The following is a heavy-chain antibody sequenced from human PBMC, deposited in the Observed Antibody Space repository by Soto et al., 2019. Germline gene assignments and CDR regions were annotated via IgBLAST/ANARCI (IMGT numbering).Heavy chain of an antibody. CDR1: GGSISSSSYY. D-gene: IGHD3-3*01. J-gene: IGHJ4*02. CDR2: IYYSGST. Sequence: SETLSLTCTVSGGSISSSSYYWGWIRQPPGKGLEWIGSIYYSGSTYYNPSLKSRVTISVDTSKNQFSLKLSSVTAADTAVYYCARQGGFWRGSIDFAYWGQGTLVTVS. V-gene: IGHV4-39*01. CDR3: ARQGGFWRGSIDFAY.